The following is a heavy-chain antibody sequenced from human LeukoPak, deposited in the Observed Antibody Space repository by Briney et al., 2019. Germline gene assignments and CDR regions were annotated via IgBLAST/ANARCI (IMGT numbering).Heavy chain of an antibody. CDR1: GGSISSYY. J-gene: IGHJ4*02. Sequence: SETLSLTCTVSGGSISSYYWSWIRQPPGKGLEWIGEINHSGSTNYNPSLKSRVTISVDTSKNQFSLKLSSVTAADTAVYYCARGRREAAAVLGTGTDYWGQGTLVTASS. D-gene: IGHD6-13*01. CDR3: ARGRREAAAVLGTGTDY. CDR2: INHSGST. V-gene: IGHV4-34*01.